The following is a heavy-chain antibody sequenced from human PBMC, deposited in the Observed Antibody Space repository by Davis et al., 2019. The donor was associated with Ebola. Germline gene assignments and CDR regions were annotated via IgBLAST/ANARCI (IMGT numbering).Heavy chain of an antibody. CDR2: ISAYNGNT. D-gene: IGHD2-8*02. V-gene: IGHV1-18*01. J-gene: IGHJ4*02. Sequence: ASVKVSCKASGYTFTSYGISWVRQAPGQGLEWMGWISAYNGNTNYAQKLQGRVTMTTDTSTNTAYMELRSLRSDDTAVYYCARDPIKHCTGGVCQGGVDYWGQGTLVTVSS. CDR1: GYTFTSYG. CDR3: ARDPIKHCTGGVCQGGVDY.